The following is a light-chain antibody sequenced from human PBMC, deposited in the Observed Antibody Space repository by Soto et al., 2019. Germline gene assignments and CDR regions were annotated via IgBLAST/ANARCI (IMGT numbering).Light chain of an antibody. CDR2: DVD. CDR3: CSYTDRQSDL. CDR1: SSDVSGYNY. V-gene: IGLV2-11*01. J-gene: IGLJ1*01. Sequence: QSALAQPRSVSGSPGQSVTISCTGTSSDVSGYNYVSWYQHHPGKAPKLMIYDVDKRPSGVPGRFSGSKSGNTASLTISGLQAEDEADYYCCSYTDRQSDLFGTGTKVTVL.